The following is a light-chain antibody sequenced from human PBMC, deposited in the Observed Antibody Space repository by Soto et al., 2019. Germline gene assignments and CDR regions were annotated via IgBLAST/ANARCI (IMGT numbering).Light chain of an antibody. CDR2: EAS. CDR1: QSVSNY. J-gene: IGKJ4*01. Sequence: DIVLTQSPATLSLSPGERATLSCRAGQSVSNYLVWYQQKPGQAPRLLIYEASNRATGIPARFSGSGSGTDFTLTISSLEPEDFALYYCQQGKTFGGGTKVDI. CDR3: QQGKT. V-gene: IGKV3-11*01.